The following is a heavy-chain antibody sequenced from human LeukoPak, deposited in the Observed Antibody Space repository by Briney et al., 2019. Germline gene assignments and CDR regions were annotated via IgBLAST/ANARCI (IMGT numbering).Heavy chain of an antibody. J-gene: IGHJ6*03. CDR2: INHSGST. D-gene: IGHD1-26*01. CDR3: ARTVGATRGGYYYYMDV. CDR1: GGSFSGYY. Sequence: PSETLSLTCAVYGGSFSGYYWSWIRQPPGKGLEWIGEINHSGSTNYNPSLKSRVTISVDTSKNQFSLKLSSVTAADTAVYYCARTVGATRGGYYYYMDVWGKGTTVTISS. V-gene: IGHV4-34*01.